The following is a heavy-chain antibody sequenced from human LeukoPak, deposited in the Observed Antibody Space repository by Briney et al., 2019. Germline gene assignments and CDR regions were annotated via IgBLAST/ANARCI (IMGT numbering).Heavy chain of an antibody. CDR1: GGSISSSSYY. CDR2: IYYSGST. CDR3: AGGHCSGGSCSDV. Sequence: SETLSLTCTVSGGSISSSSYYWGGIRPPPGKGLECMGSIYYSGSTYYNPSLKSRVTIYVDTSKNQFSLKPSSVPAADTAVYYCAGGHCSGGSCSDVWGKGTPVTVSS. D-gene: IGHD2-15*01. J-gene: IGHJ6*04. V-gene: IGHV4-39*01.